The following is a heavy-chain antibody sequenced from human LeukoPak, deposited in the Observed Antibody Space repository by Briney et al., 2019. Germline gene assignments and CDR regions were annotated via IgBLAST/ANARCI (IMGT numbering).Heavy chain of an antibody. CDR3: ARDRAHYYGSGSYSYYYYMDV. Sequence: AGGSLRLSCAASGFTFSSYEMNWVRQAPGKGLEWVSYISSSGSTIYYADSVKGRFTISRDNAKNSLYLQMNSLRVDDTAVYYCARDRAHYYGSGSYSYYYYMDVWGKGTTVTISS. D-gene: IGHD3-10*01. CDR2: ISSSGSTI. J-gene: IGHJ6*03. V-gene: IGHV3-48*03. CDR1: GFTFSSYE.